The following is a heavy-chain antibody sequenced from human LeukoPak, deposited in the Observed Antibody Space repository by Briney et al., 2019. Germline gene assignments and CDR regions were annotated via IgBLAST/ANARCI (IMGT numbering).Heavy chain of an antibody. Sequence: GGSLRLSCAASGITFNNYAMSWVRQAPGKGLGWVSTISASGGSTYHADSVKGRFTISRDNAKSSLSLQMNSLRAEDSAVYYCARRGGYFDVWGQGSLVTVSS. CDR1: GITFNNYA. J-gene: IGHJ4*02. CDR2: ISASGGST. D-gene: IGHD3-16*01. V-gene: IGHV3-23*01. CDR3: ARRGGYFDV.